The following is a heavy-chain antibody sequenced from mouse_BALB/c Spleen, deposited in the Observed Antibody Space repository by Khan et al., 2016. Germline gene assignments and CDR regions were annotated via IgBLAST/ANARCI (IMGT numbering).Heavy chain of an antibody. Sequence: VQLQESGPGLVAPSQSLSITCTVSGFSLTGFSVNWVRQPPGKGLEWLGVIWGDGSTDYNSALKYRLSFRKDDSKSQVFLKSNSLHTDDTASYFCASYYDYDGGFAYWGRGTLVTVSA. V-gene: IGHV2-6-7*01. J-gene: IGHJ3*01. CDR2: IWGDGST. CDR3: ASYYDYDGGFAY. D-gene: IGHD2-4*01. CDR1: GFSLTGFS.